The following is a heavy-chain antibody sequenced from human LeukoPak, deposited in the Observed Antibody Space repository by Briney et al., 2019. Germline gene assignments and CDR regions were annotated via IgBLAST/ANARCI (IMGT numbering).Heavy chain of an antibody. CDR3: ATALDDSSGYYSFYFDY. CDR1: GFTLSRYW. CDR2: INSDGRST. D-gene: IGHD3-22*01. Sequence: PGGSLRLSCAASGFTLSRYWMRWVRQAPGKGLVWVTSINSDGRSTNYEDSVKGGITIYRDKAKKTMYMQMNSLRAEDTAVYYCATALDDSSGYYSFYFDYWGQGTLVTVSS. V-gene: IGHV3-74*01. J-gene: IGHJ4*02.